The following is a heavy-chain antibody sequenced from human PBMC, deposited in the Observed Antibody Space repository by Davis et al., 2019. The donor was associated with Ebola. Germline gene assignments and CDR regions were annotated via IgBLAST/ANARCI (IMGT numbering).Heavy chain of an antibody. Sequence: PGGSLRLSCTASGFTFGDYAMSWVRQAPGKGLEWVGFIRSKAYGGTTEYAASVKGRFTISRDDSKSIAYLQMNSLKTEDTAVYYCTRTWIQLWKTHGDAFDIWGQGTMVTVSS. CDR2: IRSKAYGGTT. J-gene: IGHJ3*02. V-gene: IGHV3-49*04. CDR3: TRTWIQLWKTHGDAFDI. D-gene: IGHD5-18*01. CDR1: GFTFGDYA.